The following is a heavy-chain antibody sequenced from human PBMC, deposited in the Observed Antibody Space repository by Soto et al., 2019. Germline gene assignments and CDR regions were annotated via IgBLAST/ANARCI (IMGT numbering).Heavy chain of an antibody. CDR1: GLTLSDHY. J-gene: IGHJ4*02. Sequence: EVPLVESGGGLVRPGGSLRLSWAASGLTLSDHYMDWVRQAPGKGLEWVGRTRNKGNGYPTESAASVKGRFTIARDESEMSVYLQINSLNAEVTAMYYCARGGGGAFDKRGQGTVVTVSS. D-gene: IGHD3-10*01. V-gene: IGHV3-72*01. CDR3: ARGGGGAFDK. CDR2: TRNKGNGYPT.